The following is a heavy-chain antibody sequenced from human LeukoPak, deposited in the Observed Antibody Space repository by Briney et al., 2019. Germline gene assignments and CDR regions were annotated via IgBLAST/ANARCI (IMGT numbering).Heavy chain of an antibody. CDR2: IYHSGST. V-gene: IGHV4-30-2*01. Sequence: SETLSLTCTVSGGSISSGGYYWSWIRQPPGKGLEWIGYIYHSGSTYYNPSLKSRVTISVDRSKNQFSLKLSSVTAADTAVYYCARERIFGVVRYFDYWGQGTLVTVSS. CDR1: GGSISSGGYY. CDR3: ARERIFGVVRYFDY. J-gene: IGHJ4*02. D-gene: IGHD3-3*01.